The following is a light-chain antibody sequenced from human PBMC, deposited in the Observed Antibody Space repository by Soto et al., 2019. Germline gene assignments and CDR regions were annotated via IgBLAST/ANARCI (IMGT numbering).Light chain of an antibody. J-gene: IGKJ2*01. V-gene: IGKV3-20*01. CDR2: GAS. Sequence: DIVLTQSPSTLSLSPGERATLSCRASQSISSSYLAWYQQKRGQPPRLLIYGASSMATGIPERFSGSGSGTEFTLTISSLQPDDFAVYYCQQYGSSPPYTFGQGTKLEIK. CDR3: QQYGSSPPYT. CDR1: QSISSSY.